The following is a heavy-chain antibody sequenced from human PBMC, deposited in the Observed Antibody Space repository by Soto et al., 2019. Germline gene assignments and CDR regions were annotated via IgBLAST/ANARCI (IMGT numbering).Heavy chain of an antibody. V-gene: IGHV3-30*03. CDR3: ATDAGDSVDIFAY. CDR1: GFSFGDYG. CDR2: ISHGGIRK. Sequence: LGGSLRLSCAAAGFSFGDYGMHWVRQGPGKGLEWVAAISHGGIRKHYADSVNGRFTISRDNSKKTVYLHLNTLRTEDTAIYFFATDAGDSVDIFAYWGRGTQVTVSS. D-gene: IGHD2-21*02. J-gene: IGHJ4*02.